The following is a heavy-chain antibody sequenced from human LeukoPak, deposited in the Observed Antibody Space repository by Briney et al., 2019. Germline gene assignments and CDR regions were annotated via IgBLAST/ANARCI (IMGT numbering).Heavy chain of an antibody. D-gene: IGHD3-3*01. CDR3: ARGPSVDFWSGYYWFDP. CDR1: GGSISGYF. Sequence: SETLSLTCTVSGGSISGYFWSWIRQPPGKGLEWIGYIYYSGGTDYNPSLKSRVTISVDTSKNQFSLKLSSVTAADTAVYYCARGPSVDFWSGYYWFDPWGQGTLVTVSS. V-gene: IGHV4-59*12. CDR2: IYYSGGT. J-gene: IGHJ5*02.